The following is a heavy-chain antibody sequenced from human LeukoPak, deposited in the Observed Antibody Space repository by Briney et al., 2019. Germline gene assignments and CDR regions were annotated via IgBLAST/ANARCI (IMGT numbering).Heavy chain of an antibody. D-gene: IGHD6-13*01. CDR3: ARAPYSSSWYPHLYYYYYMDV. J-gene: IGHJ6*03. Sequence: ASVKVSCKASGYTFTSYGISWVRQAPGQGLEWMGWMNPNSGNTGYAQKFQGRVTMTRNTSISTAYMELSSLRSEDTAVYYCARAPYSSSWYPHLYYYYYMDVWGKGTTVTISS. V-gene: IGHV1-8*02. CDR1: GYTFTSYG. CDR2: MNPNSGNT.